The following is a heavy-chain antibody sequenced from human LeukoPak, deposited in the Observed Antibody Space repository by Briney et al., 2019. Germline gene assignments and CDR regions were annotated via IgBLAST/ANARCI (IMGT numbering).Heavy chain of an antibody. CDR1: GFTFDDYA. V-gene: IGHV3-9*01. J-gene: IGHJ4*02. Sequence: GRSLRLSCAASGFTFDDYAMHWVRQGPGKGLEWVSGISWNSGSIGYADSVKGRFTISRDNSKNSLYLQMNSLRAEDTALYYCAKNRGRGYSYGYVDYWGQGTLVTVSS. CDR3: AKNRGRGYSYGYVDY. CDR2: ISWNSGSI. D-gene: IGHD5-18*01.